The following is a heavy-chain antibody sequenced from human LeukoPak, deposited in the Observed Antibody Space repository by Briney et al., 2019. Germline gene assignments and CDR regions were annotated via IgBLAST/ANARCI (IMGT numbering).Heavy chain of an antibody. V-gene: IGHV3-11*06. Sequence: GGSLRLSCAASGFIFSDYYMSWIRQAPGKGLEWVSYISSSSSYIYYADSVKGRFTISRDNAKNSLYLQMNSLRAEDTAVYYCASSQWELLNYWGQGTLVTVSS. CDR2: ISSSSSYI. J-gene: IGHJ4*02. D-gene: IGHD1-26*01. CDR3: ASSQWELLNY. CDR1: GFIFSDYY.